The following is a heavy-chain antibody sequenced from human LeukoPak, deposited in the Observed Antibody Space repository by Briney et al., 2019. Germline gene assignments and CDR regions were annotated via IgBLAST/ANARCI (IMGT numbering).Heavy chain of an antibody. Sequence: GGSLRLSCAASGFTVSSNYMSWVRQAPGKGLEWVSVIYSGGSTYYADSVKGRFTISRDNSKNTLYLQMNSLRAEDTAVYYCARVDNPYYYYYGMDVWGQGTTATVSS. CDR1: GFTVSSNY. V-gene: IGHV3-53*01. CDR2: IYSGGST. D-gene: IGHD5-24*01. J-gene: IGHJ6*02. CDR3: ARVDNPYYYYYGMDV.